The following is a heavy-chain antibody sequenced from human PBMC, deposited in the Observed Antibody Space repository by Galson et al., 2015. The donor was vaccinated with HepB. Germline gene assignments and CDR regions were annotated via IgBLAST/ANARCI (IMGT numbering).Heavy chain of an antibody. V-gene: IGHV1-18*01. D-gene: IGHD6-13*01. CDR1: GYTFTSYG. J-gene: IGHJ4*02. Sequence: SVKVSCKAYGYTFTSYGISWVRQAPGQGLQWMGWISSYNGHTNYPQHLQGRVTMTTDTSTSTAYMDLRSLRSDDTAVYYCARVYNSSWYGHFDYWGQGTLVTVSS. CDR3: ARVYNSSWYGHFDY. CDR2: ISSYNGHT.